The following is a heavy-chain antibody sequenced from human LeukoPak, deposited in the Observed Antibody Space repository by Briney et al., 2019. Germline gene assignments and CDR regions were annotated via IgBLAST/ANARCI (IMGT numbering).Heavy chain of an antibody. CDR2: IYYSGST. V-gene: IGHV4-39*01. CDR3: ARHKGIWFGEFDY. D-gene: IGHD3-10*01. J-gene: IGHJ4*02. CDR1: GGSISSSSYY. Sequence: SETLSLTCTVSGGSISSSSYYWGWIRQPPGKGLERIGSIYYSGSTYYNPSLKSRVTISVDTSKNQFSLKLSSVTAADTAVYYCARHKGIWFGEFDYWGQGTLVTVSS.